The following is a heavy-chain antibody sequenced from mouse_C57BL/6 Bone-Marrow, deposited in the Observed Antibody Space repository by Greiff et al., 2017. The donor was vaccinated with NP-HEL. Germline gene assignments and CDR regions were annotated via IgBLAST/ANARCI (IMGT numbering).Heavy chain of an antibody. V-gene: IGHV5-17*01. Sequence: EVQGVESGGGLVKPGGSLKLSCAASGFTFSDYGMHWVRQAPEKGLEWVAYISSGSSTIYYADTVKGRFTISRDNAKNTLFLQMTSLRSEDTAMYYCARPPYYSNYGGFAYWGQGTLVTVSA. CDR3: ARPPYYSNYGGFAY. CDR1: GFTFSDYG. D-gene: IGHD2-5*01. J-gene: IGHJ3*01. CDR2: ISSGSSTI.